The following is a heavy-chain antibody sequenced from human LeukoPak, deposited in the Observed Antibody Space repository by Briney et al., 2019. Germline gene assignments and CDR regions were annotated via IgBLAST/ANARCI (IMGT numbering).Heavy chain of an antibody. CDR1: GGSISSRSYY. V-gene: IGHV4-39*01. CDR2: IYYSGST. D-gene: IGHD5-18*01. J-gene: IGHJ6*02. CDR3: ARCGYSYVPGGMDV. Sequence: PSETLSLTCTVSGGSISSRSYYWGWIRQPPGKGLEWIGSIYYSGSTYYNPSLKSRVTISVDTSKNQFSLKLSSVTAADTAVYYCARCGYSYVPGGMDVWGQGTTVTVSS.